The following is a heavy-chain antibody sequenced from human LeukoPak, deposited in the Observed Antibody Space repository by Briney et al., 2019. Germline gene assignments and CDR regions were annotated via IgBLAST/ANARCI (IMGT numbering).Heavy chain of an antibody. Sequence: PGGSLRLSCAASGFTFSSYSMNWVRQAPGKGLEWVSSISSSSSYIYYADSVKGRLTISRDNAKNSLYLQMNSLRAEDTAVYYCAREDFWSGYPLYYFDYWGQGTLVTVSS. D-gene: IGHD3-3*01. J-gene: IGHJ4*02. V-gene: IGHV3-21*01. CDR3: AREDFWSGYPLYYFDY. CDR1: GFTFSSYS. CDR2: ISSSSSYI.